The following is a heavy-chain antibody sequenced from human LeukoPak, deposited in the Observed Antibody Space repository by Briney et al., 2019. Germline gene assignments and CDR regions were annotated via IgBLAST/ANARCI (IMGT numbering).Heavy chain of an antibody. CDR1: GYTFTSYG. D-gene: IGHD3-9*01. CDR2: ISAYNGNT. CDR3: ARDSPRPKVRYPYYMDV. Sequence: ASVKVSCKASGYTFTSYGISWVRQAPGQGLEWMGWISAYNGNTNYAQKLQSRVTMTTDTSTSTAYMELRSLRSDDTAVYYCARDSPRPKVRYPYYMDVWGKGTTVTVSS. J-gene: IGHJ6*03. V-gene: IGHV1-18*01.